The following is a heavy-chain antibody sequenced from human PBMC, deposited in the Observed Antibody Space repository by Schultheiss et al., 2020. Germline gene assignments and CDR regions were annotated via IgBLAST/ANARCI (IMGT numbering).Heavy chain of an antibody. V-gene: IGHV3-64D*06. J-gene: IGHJ1*01. D-gene: IGHD3-10*01. CDR2: ISSNGGST. CDR1: GFTFSSYA. CDR3: VKGYKRGYGSGVPFQH. Sequence: GGSLRLSCSASGFTFSSYAMHWVRQAPGKGLEYVSAISSNGGSTYYADSVKGRFTISRDNSKNTLYLQMSSLRAEDTAVYYCVKGYKRGYGSGVPFQHWGKGTLVTVSS.